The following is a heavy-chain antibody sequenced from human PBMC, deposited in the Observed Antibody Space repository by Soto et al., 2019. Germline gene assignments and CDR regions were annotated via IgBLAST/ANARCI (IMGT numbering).Heavy chain of an antibody. J-gene: IGHJ4*02. CDR3: AGYCSGGRCYSSLLGY. Sequence: SVKVSCKASGGTFSSYTISWVRQAPGQGLEWMGRIIPILGIANYAQKFQGRVTITADKSTSTAYMELSSLRSEDTAVYYCAGYCSGGRCYSSLLGYWGQGTLVTVSS. D-gene: IGHD2-15*01. V-gene: IGHV1-69*02. CDR1: GGTFSSYT. CDR2: IIPILGIA.